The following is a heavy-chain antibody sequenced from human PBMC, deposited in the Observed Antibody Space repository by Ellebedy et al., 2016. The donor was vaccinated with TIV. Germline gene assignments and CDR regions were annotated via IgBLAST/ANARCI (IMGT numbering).Heavy chain of an antibody. Sequence: GGSLRLSCAVSGFTVSGNYMSWVRQAPGKGLEWVSIIYSSGITYYADSVKGRFTISRDISKNTVYLQMNSRRAEDTAVYYCARVDLGLAFDYWGRGTLVTVSS. V-gene: IGHV3-53*01. J-gene: IGHJ4*02. D-gene: IGHD3/OR15-3a*01. CDR1: GFTVSGNY. CDR3: ARVDLGLAFDY. CDR2: IYSSGIT.